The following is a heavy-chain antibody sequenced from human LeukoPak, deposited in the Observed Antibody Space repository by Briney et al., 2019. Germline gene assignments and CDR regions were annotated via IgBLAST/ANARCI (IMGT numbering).Heavy chain of an antibody. Sequence: ASVKVSCKASAYRFTSYGINWVRQAPGQGLEWMGWISPYNGHTNYAQKFQGRVTMTTDTSTTTASMEVRSLRSDDTAVYYCARDGDGSSRYFHHWGRGTPGHRLL. J-gene: IGHJ1*01. CDR2: ISPYNGHT. V-gene: IGHV1-18*04. CDR3: ARDGDGSSRYFHH. CDR1: AYRFTSYG. D-gene: IGHD6-6*01.